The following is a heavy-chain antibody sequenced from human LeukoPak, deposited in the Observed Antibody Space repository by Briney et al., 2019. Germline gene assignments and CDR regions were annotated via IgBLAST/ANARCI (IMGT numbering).Heavy chain of an antibody. D-gene: IGHD5-24*01. Sequence: GGSLRLSCAASGFTFSSYGMHWVRHAPGEGLEWVAFIRYDGSNKYYADSVKGRFTISRDNSKNTLYLQMNSLRAEDTAVYYCAKDAGLHTPYYFDYWGQGTLVTVSS. V-gene: IGHV3-30*02. J-gene: IGHJ4*02. CDR3: AKDAGLHTPYYFDY. CDR2: IRYDGSNK. CDR1: GFTFSSYG.